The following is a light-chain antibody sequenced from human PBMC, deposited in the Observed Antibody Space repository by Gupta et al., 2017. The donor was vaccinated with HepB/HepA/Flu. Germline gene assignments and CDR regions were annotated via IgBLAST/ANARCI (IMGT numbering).Light chain of an antibody. CDR1: LSISNY. Sequence: DIQMTQSPSSLSTSVGDRVTITCRASLSISNYLNWFQQRPGKAPKLLIYAASSVQSGVPSRFSGSGSGTDFTLTINRLQPEDFATYYCQQSYNTPRTFGQGTKVEIK. V-gene: IGKV1-39*01. J-gene: IGKJ1*01. CDR3: QQSYNTPRT. CDR2: AAS.